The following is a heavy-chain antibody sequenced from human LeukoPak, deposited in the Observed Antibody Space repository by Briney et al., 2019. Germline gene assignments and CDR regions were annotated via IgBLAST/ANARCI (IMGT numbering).Heavy chain of an antibody. CDR3: ARRSYDSSGYFDY. D-gene: IGHD3-22*01. CDR1: GFTFSDYN. CDR2: ITNGGSTI. Sequence: GGSLRLSCAASGFTFSDYNMNWVRQAPGRGLEWVSYITNGGSTIHHADSVKGRFTISRDNAKKTLYLQMNSLRAEDTAVYYCARRSYDSSGYFDYWGQGTLVTVSS. V-gene: IGHV3-11*01. J-gene: IGHJ4*02.